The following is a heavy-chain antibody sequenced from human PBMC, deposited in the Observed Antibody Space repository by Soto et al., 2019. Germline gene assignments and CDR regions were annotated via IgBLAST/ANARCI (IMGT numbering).Heavy chain of an antibody. CDR2: IDESGDS. V-gene: IGHV4-39*02. CDR3: AREGGYVDY. J-gene: IGHJ4*02. CDR1: GGPIRSSSHY. D-gene: IGHD1-1*01. Sequence: PSETLSLTCTVSGGPIRSSSHYWGWIRQSPGTGLEWIGSIDESGDSYYNPSLKRRVTIFVDTSKNQFSLKLISVTGADSAIYYCAREGGYVDYWGQGTLVTVSS.